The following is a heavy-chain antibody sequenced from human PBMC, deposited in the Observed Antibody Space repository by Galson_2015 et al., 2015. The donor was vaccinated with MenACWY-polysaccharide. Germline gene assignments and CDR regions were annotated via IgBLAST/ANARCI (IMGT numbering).Heavy chain of an antibody. V-gene: IGHV3-23*01. D-gene: IGHD1-7*01. CDR3: AKEPTETTRVYFDS. CDR1: GFTFSNYA. CDR2: IGGRDDST. J-gene: IGHJ4*02. Sequence: SLRLSCAASGFTFSNYAMTWVRQAPGKGLEWVSVIGGRDDSTYYADSVKGRFTISRDNSNNTLYLQMDSLRAEDTAVYFCAKEPTETTRVYFDSWGQGTLVTVSS.